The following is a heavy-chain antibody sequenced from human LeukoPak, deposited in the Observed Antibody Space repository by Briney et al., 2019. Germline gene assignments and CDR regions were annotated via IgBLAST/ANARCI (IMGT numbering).Heavy chain of an antibody. J-gene: IGHJ6*04. D-gene: IGHD6-6*01. V-gene: IGHV1-58*01. CDR1: GFPFTSSA. CDR3: AADQARRDYYYGMDV. Sequence: VKSSSKASGFPFTSSAVQWGRPARGQRVEWGGWIVVGSGNTNYAQKFQERVTITRGMSTSTAYMELSSLRSEDTAVYYCAADQARRDYYYGMDVWGKGTTVTVSS. CDR2: IVVGSGNT.